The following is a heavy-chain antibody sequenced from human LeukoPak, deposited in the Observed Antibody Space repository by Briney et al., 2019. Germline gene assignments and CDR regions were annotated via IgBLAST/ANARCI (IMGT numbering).Heavy chain of an antibody. CDR2: INPNGGST. V-gene: IGHV1-46*01. CDR3: ARDEGGILTGYYLGGD. CDR1: GYTFTSYY. D-gene: IGHD3-9*01. Sequence: SVKVSCKASGYTFTSYYMHWVRQAPGQGLEWMGIINPNGGSTGYAQKFQGRVTVTRDTSTTTVYMELSSLRSEDTAVYYCARDEGGILTGYYLGGDWGQGTLVTVSS. J-gene: IGHJ4*02.